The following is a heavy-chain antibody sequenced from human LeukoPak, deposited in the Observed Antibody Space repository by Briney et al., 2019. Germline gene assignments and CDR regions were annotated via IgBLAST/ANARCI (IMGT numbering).Heavy chain of an antibody. Sequence: GGSLRLSCAASGFSFSSYWISWARQAPGKGLEWVADIKQDGSEKYYVDSVKGRFTISRDNSKNTLYLQMNSLRAEDTAVYYCARGPDYGDFLLWGQGTLVTVSS. J-gene: IGHJ4*02. CDR1: GFSFSSYW. D-gene: IGHD4-17*01. CDR3: ARGPDYGDFLL. CDR2: IKQDGSEK. V-gene: IGHV3-7*01.